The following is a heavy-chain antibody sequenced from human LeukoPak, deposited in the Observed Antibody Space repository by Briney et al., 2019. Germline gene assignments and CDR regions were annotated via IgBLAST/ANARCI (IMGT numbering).Heavy chain of an antibody. Sequence: GGSLRLSCAASGFTFSSYWMHWVRQAPGKGLVWVSRINTDGSSTSYADSVKGRFTISRDNAKNTLYLQMNSLRGEDTAVYYCAKDRIEWFGELLSSFDFWGQGTLVTVSS. D-gene: IGHD3-10*01. CDR1: GFTFSSYW. V-gene: IGHV3-74*01. J-gene: IGHJ4*02. CDR2: INTDGSST. CDR3: AKDRIEWFGELLSSFDF.